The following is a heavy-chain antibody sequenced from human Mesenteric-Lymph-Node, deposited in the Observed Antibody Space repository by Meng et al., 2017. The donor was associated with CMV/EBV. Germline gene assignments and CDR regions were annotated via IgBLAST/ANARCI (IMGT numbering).Heavy chain of an antibody. D-gene: IGHD6-13*01. CDR1: GFTFDDYA. CDR2: ISWDGGST. Sequence: GGSLRLSCAASGFTFDDYAMHWVRQAPGKGLEWVSLISWDGGSTYYADSVKGRFTISRDNSKNSLYLQMNSLRAEDTALYYCAKDADRSSWYDHYYYGMDVWGQGTTVTVSS. J-gene: IGHJ6*02. V-gene: IGHV3-43D*03. CDR3: AKDADRSSWYDHYYYGMDV.